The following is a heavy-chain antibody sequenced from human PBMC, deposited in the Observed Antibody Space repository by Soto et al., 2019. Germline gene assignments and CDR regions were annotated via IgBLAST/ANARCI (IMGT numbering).Heavy chain of an antibody. CDR3: ARVQGATTIWFDP. CDR2: IIPIFGTA. D-gene: IGHD1-26*01. V-gene: IGHV1-69*13. CDR1: GGTFSSYT. Sequence: ASVKVSCKASGGTFSSYTISWVRQAPGQGLEWMGRIIPIFGTANYAQKFQGRVTITADESTSTAYMELSSLRSEDMAVYYCARVQGATTIWFDPWGQGTLVTVSS. J-gene: IGHJ5*02.